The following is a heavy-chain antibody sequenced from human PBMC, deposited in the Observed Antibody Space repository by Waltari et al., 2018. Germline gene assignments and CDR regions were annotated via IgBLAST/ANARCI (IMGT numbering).Heavy chain of an antibody. D-gene: IGHD2-2*01. J-gene: IGHJ3*02. CDR3: ARRVDQLPSGSDAFDI. CDR2: IYPGDSDT. Sequence: EVQLVQSGAEVKKPGESLKISCKGSGYSFTSYWNGWVRQMPGKGLEWMGLIYPGDSDTRYSPSFQGQVTISADKSISTAYLQWSSLKASDTAMYYCARRVDQLPSGSDAFDIWGQGTMVTVSS. CDR1: GYSFTSYW. V-gene: IGHV5-51*03.